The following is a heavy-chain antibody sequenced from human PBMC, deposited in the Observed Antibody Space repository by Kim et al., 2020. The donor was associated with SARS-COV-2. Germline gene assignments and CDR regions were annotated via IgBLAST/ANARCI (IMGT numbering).Heavy chain of an antibody. Sequence: YYTPSLKSRVLISVDTSKSQFSLMLSSVPAADTALYFCVRLLRGGYFDPWGQGALVTVSS. V-gene: IGHV4-39*01. CDR3: VRLLRGGYFDP. J-gene: IGHJ5*02. D-gene: IGHD3-16*01.